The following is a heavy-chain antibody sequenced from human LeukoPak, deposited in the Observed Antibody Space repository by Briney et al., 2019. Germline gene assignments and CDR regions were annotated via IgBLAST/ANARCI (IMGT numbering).Heavy chain of an antibody. J-gene: IGHJ4*02. CDR2: IYYSGST. CDR3: ARVGIAAAGEFDY. V-gene: IGHV4-31*03. CDR1: GGSISSGGYY. Sequence: SETLSLTCTVSGGSISSGGYYWSWIRQHPGKGLEWIGYIYYSGSTYYNPSLKSRVTISVDTSKNQFSLKLSSVTAADTAVYYCARVGIAAAGEFDYWGQGTLVTVSS. D-gene: IGHD6-13*01.